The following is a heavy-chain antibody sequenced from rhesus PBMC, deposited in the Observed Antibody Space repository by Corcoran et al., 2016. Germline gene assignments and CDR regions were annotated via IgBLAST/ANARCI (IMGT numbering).Heavy chain of an antibody. CDR2: INTRGART. CDR1: GFTFSTYD. V-gene: IGHV3S5*01. J-gene: IGHJ4*01. CDR3: ATDTVVSVSY. Sequence: EVQLVETGGALVQPGGSLDLSCAASGFTFSTYDMHWVRLPPVKGLEWVTGINTRGARTYYADSVKGRFTISRDNSKNTLSLQMNSLRAEDTAVYYCATDTVVSVSYWVQGVLVTVSS. D-gene: IGHD2-39*02.